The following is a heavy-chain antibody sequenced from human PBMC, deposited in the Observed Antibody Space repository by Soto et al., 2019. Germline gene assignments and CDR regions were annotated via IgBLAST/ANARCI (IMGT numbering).Heavy chain of an antibody. J-gene: IGHJ4*02. Sequence: EVQLLESGGALVQPGGSLRLACAASGFTFNNFAMSWVRQAPGKGLEWVSGITASGSFTYYAASDKGRFTISRDNRKNTLSLQIDSLRGEDTASYYCVKDSSRWYYFDYWGPGTLVTVSS. V-gene: IGHV3-23*01. D-gene: IGHD6-13*01. CDR1: GFTFNNFA. CDR2: ITASGSFT. CDR3: VKDSSRWYYFDY.